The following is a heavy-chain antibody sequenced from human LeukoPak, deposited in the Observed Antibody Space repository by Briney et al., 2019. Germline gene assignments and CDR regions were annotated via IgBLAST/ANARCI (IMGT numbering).Heavy chain of an antibody. CDR3: ARDREIPQSFFDY. CDR2: INAGNGNT. J-gene: IGHJ4*02. D-gene: IGHD5-24*01. CDR1: GYTFTSYY. Sequence: VASVKVSCKASGYTFTSYYMHWVRQAPGQGLEWMGWINAGNGNTKYSQKFQGRVTITRDTSASTAYMELSSLRSEDTAVYYCARDREIPQSFFDYWGQGTLVTVSS. V-gene: IGHV1-3*01.